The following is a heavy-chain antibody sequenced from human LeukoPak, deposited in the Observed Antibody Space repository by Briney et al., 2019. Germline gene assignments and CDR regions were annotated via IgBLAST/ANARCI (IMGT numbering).Heavy chain of an antibody. CDR3: ARSTGAYRSFDY. CDR2: IYYSGTT. D-gene: IGHD7-27*01. J-gene: IGHJ4*02. Sequence: PSETLSLTCTVSGGSISSYYWSWIRQPPGKGLEWIGYIYYSGTTDYNPSLKSRVTISVDTSNNQFSLKVSSVTAADTAVHYCARSTGAYRSFDYWGQGSLVTVSS. V-gene: IGHV4-59*01. CDR1: GGSISSYY.